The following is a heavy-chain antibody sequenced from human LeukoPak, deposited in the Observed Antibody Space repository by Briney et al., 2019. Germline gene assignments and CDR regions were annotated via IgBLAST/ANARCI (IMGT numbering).Heavy chain of an antibody. Sequence: PSETLSLTCTVSGGSISSSSYYWSWIRQPAGKGLEWIGRVYTSGSTTYNPSLKSRVTMSIDTSKNQFSLKVSSVTAADTAVYYCARNMVRGYEDAFDIWGQGTMVTVSS. CDR3: ARNMVRGYEDAFDI. CDR1: GGSISSSSYY. V-gene: IGHV4-61*02. D-gene: IGHD3-10*01. J-gene: IGHJ3*02. CDR2: VYTSGST.